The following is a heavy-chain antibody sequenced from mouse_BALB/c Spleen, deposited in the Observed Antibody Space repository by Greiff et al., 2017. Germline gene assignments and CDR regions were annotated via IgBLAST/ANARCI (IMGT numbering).Heavy chain of an antibody. Sequence: VQLQQSGPGLVAPSQSLSITCTVSGFSLTSYGVHWVRQPPGKGLEWLGVIWAGGSTNYNSALMSRLSISKDNSKSQVFLKMNSLQTDDTAMYYCARDDGYPWFAYWGQGTLVTVSA. CDR1: GFSLTSYG. CDR3: ARDDGYPWFAY. D-gene: IGHD2-3*01. J-gene: IGHJ3*01. CDR2: IWAGGST. V-gene: IGHV2-9*02.